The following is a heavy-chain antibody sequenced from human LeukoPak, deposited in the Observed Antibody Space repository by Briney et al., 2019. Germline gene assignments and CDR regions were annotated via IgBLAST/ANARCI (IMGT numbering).Heavy chain of an antibody. Sequence: ASVKVSCKASGYTFTGYYMHWVRQAPGQGLEWMGRINPNSGGTNYAQKFQGRVTMTRDTSISTAYMELSRLRSDDTAVYYCARKGYSYGYYYYYYMDVWGKGTTVTVPS. CDR3: ARKGYSYGYYYYYYMDV. V-gene: IGHV1-2*06. CDR1: GYTFTGYY. D-gene: IGHD5-18*01. CDR2: INPNSGGT. J-gene: IGHJ6*03.